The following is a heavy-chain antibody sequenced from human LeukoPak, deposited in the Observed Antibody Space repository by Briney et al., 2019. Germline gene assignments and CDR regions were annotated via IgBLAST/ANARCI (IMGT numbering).Heavy chain of an antibody. J-gene: IGHJ5*02. V-gene: IGHV1-8*03. CDR2: LNPNSGDT. D-gene: IGHD5-24*01. Sequence: ASVKVSCKASGYTFTGYYMHWVRQATGQGLEWMGWLNPNSGDTGYAQKFHDRVTITRNTSINTAYMELSSLRSEDTAVYYCARMTMSGRDNWFDPWGQGTLVTVSS. CDR1: GYTFTGYY. CDR3: ARMTMSGRDNWFDP.